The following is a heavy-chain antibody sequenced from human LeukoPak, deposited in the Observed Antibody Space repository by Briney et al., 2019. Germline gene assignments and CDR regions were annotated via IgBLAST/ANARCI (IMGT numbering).Heavy chain of an antibody. V-gene: IGHV4-4*02. Sequence: SETLSLTCAVSGGSISSSNWWSWVRQPPGKWLEWIGEIYHSGSTNYNPSLKSRVTISVDTSKNQFSLKLSSVTAADTAVYYCARHVPRVATITYFDYWGQGTLVTVSS. J-gene: IGHJ4*02. CDR2: IYHSGST. CDR1: GGSISSSNW. D-gene: IGHD5-12*01. CDR3: ARHVPRVATITYFDY.